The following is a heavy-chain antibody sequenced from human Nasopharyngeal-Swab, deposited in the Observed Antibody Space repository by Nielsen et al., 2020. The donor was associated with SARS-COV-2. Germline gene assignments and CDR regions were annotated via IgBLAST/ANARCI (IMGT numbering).Heavy chain of an antibody. CDR3: AKDYAGAVAGRGAFDI. Sequence: GGSLRLSCAASGFTFSSYGMHWVRQAPGKGLEWVAVIWYDGSNKYYADSVKGRFTISRDNSKNTLYLQMNSLRAEDTAVYYCAKDYAGAVAGRGAFDIWGQGTMVTVSS. CDR1: GFTFSSYG. J-gene: IGHJ3*02. CDR2: IWYDGSNK. V-gene: IGHV3-33*06. D-gene: IGHD6-19*01.